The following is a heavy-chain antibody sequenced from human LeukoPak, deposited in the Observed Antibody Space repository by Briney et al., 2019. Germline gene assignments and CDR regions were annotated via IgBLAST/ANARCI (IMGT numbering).Heavy chain of an antibody. CDR2: IYYSGST. J-gene: IGHJ4*02. V-gene: IGHV4-39*01. CDR3: ATRGAGEKKEYYFDY. CDR1: GGSISSSSYY. Sequence: SETLSLTCTVSGGSISSSSYYWGWIRQPPGKGQEWIVSIYYSGSTYYNPSLKSRVTISVDTSKNQFSLKLSSVTAADTAVYYCATRGAGEKKEYYFDYWGPGTRVTVSS. D-gene: IGHD6-13*01.